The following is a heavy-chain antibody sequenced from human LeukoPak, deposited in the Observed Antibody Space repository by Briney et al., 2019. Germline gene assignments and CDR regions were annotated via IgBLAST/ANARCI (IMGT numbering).Heavy chain of an antibody. CDR3: ARRNLKYYFGSGRFFDY. V-gene: IGHV4-39*02. CDR2: ISYSGNT. J-gene: IGHJ4*02. D-gene: IGHD3-10*01. Sequence: PGGSLRLSCAASGFTFRNYNMNWVRQPPGKGLEWIGSISYSGNTYYNPSLKSRVIISADTSKNHLSLRLSSVTAADTAVYYCARRNLKYYFGSGRFFDYWGQGTLVTVSS. CDR1: GFTFRNYN.